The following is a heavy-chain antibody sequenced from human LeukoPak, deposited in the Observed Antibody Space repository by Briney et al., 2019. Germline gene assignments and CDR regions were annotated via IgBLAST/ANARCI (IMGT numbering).Heavy chain of an antibody. CDR2: ISTSGGST. CDR1: GFTFSSYA. J-gene: IGHJ4*02. CDR3: AKEQSSGSYYTGY. D-gene: IGHD3-10*01. V-gene: IGHV3-23*01. Sequence: AGGSLRLSCAASGFTFSSYAMTWVRQAPGKGLEWVSSISTSGGSTFYADSVKGRFTISRDNSKNTLYLQMNSLRAEDTAVYYRAKEQSSGSYYTGYWGQGTLVTVSS.